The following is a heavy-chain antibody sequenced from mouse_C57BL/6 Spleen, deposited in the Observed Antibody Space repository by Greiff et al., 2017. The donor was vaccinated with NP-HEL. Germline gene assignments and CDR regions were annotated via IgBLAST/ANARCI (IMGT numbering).Heavy chain of an antibody. V-gene: IGHV5-17*01. CDR2: ISSGSSTI. CDR3: ARALDGYYEYAMDY. D-gene: IGHD2-3*01. J-gene: IGHJ4*01. Sequence: DVQLVESGGGLVKPGGSLKLSCAASGFTFSDYGMHWVRQAPEKGLEWVAYISSGSSTIYYADTVKGRFTISRDNAKNTLFLQMTSLRSEDTAMYYCARALDGYYEYAMDYWGQGTSVTVSS. CDR1: GFTFSDYG.